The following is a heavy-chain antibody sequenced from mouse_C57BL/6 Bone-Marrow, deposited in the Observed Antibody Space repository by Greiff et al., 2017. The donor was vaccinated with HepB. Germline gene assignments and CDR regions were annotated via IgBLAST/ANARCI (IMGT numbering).Heavy chain of an antibody. Sequence: QVQLKQSGAELAKPGASVKLSCKASGYTFTSYWMHWVKQRPGQGLEWIGYINPSSGYTKYNQKFKDKATLTADKSSSTACMQLSSLTYEDSAVYYCASIYYGNWGFAYWGQGTLVTVSA. J-gene: IGHJ3*01. CDR3: ASIYYGNWGFAY. V-gene: IGHV1-7*01. D-gene: IGHD2-1*01. CDR2: INPSSGYT. CDR1: GYTFTSYW.